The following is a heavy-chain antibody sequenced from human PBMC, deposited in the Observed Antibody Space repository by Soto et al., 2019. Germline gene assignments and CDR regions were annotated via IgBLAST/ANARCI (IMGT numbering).Heavy chain of an antibody. Sequence: QVQLVQSEAEVKKPGASVKVSCKASGYGFTIYGISWVRQAPGQGLEWMGWISPYSGNTRYPEHLQGRVTMTTDISTRIAYMELRSLRSDDTAVYYCAREMWTRSGPQNFFDYWGQGALVTVSS. D-gene: IGHD6-25*01. CDR1: GYGFTIYG. V-gene: IGHV1-18*01. CDR2: ISPYSGNT. CDR3: AREMWTRSGPQNFFDY. J-gene: IGHJ4*02.